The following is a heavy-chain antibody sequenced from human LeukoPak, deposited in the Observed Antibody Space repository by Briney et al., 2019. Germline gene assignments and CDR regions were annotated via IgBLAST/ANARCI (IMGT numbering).Heavy chain of an antibody. CDR1: GGSFSGYY. CDR2: INHSGST. CDR3: ARGGDRDFWSGYWRFDP. V-gene: IGHV4-34*01. D-gene: IGHD3-3*01. Sequence: SETLSLTCAVYGGSFSGYYWSWIRQPPGKGLEWIGEINHSGSTNYNPSLKSRVTISVDTSKNQFSLKLSSVTAADTAVYYCARGGDRDFWSGYWRFDPWGQGTLVTVSS. J-gene: IGHJ5*02.